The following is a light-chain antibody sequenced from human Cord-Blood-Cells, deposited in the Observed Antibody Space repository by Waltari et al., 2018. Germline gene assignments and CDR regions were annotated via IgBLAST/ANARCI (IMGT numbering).Light chain of an antibody. CDR3: QQRSNWWT. Sequence: EIVLTQSPATLSLSPGERATLSCRASQSVSSYLAWYQQKPGQAPRLLIYDASNRATGIPARFSGSGSGTDFTLNTSSLEPEDFAVYYCQQRSNWWTFGQGTKVEIK. V-gene: IGKV3-11*01. CDR1: QSVSSY. J-gene: IGKJ1*01. CDR2: DAS.